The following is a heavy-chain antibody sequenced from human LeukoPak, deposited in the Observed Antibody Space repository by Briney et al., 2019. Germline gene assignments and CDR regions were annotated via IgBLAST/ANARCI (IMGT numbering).Heavy chain of an antibody. CDR3: ARGRQGYCGGGRCYICQF. CDR2: IIPLFGTA. J-gene: IGHJ4*02. Sequence: SSVKVSCKASAGTFSTYAISWVRQAPGPGLEWMGGIIPLFGTANYAQKFQGRVTITADESTSTAYMELSSLRSDDTALYYCARGRQGYCGGGRCYICQFWGQGTLVTVSS. D-gene: IGHD2-15*01. CDR1: AGTFSTYA. V-gene: IGHV1-69*01.